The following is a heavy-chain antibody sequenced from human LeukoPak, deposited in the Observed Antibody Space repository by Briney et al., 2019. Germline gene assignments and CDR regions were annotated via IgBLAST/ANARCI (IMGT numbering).Heavy chain of an antibody. V-gene: IGHV3-23*01. D-gene: IGHD1-14*01. J-gene: IGHJ4*02. CDR1: GFSFSNYA. CDR2: IGGSGSGYKT. Sequence: GGSLRLSCAATGFSFSNYAMSWIRQAPGKGLEWVSAIGGSGSGYKTYYADSVKGRFTISRDNSKNTLYLQMNSLRAEDTAVYYCAKNMRPRLLNQGFDYWGQGTLVTVSS. CDR3: AKNMRPRLLNQGFDY.